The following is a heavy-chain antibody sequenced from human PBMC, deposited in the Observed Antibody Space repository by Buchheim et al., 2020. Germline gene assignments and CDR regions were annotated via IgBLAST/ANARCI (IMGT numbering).Heavy chain of an antibody. Sequence: QVQLVQSGAEVKKPGSSVKVSCKASGGTFSSYAISWLRQAPGQGLEWMGRIIPILGIANYAQKFQGRVTITADKSTSTAYMELSSLRSEDTAVYYCARGIWVAAAGNWFDPWGQGTL. V-gene: IGHV1-69*04. CDR2: IIPILGIA. J-gene: IGHJ5*02. CDR1: GGTFSSYA. CDR3: ARGIWVAAAGNWFDP. D-gene: IGHD6-13*01.